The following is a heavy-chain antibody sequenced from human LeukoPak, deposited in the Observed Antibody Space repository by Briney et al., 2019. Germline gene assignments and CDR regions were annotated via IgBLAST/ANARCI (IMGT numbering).Heavy chain of an antibody. CDR3: ARTYYYGSGSYYDAFDI. Sequence: PGGSLRLSCAASGFTFSTYSMNWVRQAPGKGLEWVSYISSSSSSIYYADSVKGRFTISRDNAKNSLYLQMNTLRAEDTAVYYCARTYYYGSGSYYDAFDIWGQGTMVTVSS. CDR1: GFTFSTYS. CDR2: ISSSSSSI. J-gene: IGHJ3*02. V-gene: IGHV3-48*01. D-gene: IGHD3-10*01.